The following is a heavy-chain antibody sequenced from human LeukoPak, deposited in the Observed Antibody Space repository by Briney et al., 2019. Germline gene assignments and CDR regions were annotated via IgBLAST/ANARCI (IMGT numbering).Heavy chain of an antibody. V-gene: IGHV1-2*02. CDR2: INPKSGDT. CDR1: GYTGTGYY. D-gene: IGHD3-22*01. CDR3: ERDLLYYDSSGYSF. J-gene: IGHJ4*02. Sequence: ASVKLSCKTSGYTGTGYYIHWGRQAPGQGLEWVGWINPKSGDTDYAKKFQGRVTLTRDTFITTDYMELRSLSSDDTAVYYCERDLLYYDSSGYSFWGQGTLVIVSS.